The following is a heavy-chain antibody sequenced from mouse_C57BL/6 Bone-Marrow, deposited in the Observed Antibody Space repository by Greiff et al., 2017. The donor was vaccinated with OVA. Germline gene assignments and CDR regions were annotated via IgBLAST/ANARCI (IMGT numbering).Heavy chain of an antibody. Sequence: QVQLQQPGAELVMPGASVKLSCKASGYTFTSYWMHWVKQRPGQGLEWIGEIDPSGSYTNYNQKFKGKSTLTVDKSSSTAYMQLSSLTSEDSAVDYCARIGYGSEYYAMDYWGQGTAVTVSS. CDR3: ARIGYGSEYYAMDY. V-gene: IGHV1-69*01. CDR1: GYTFTSYW. D-gene: IGHD1-1*01. J-gene: IGHJ4*01. CDR2: IDPSGSYT.